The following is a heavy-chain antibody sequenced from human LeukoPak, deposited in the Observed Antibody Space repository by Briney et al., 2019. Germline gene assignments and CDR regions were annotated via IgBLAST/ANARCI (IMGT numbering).Heavy chain of an antibody. CDR2: INPNSGGT. V-gene: IGHV1-2*02. D-gene: IGHD6-6*01. J-gene: IGHJ5*02. Sequence: ASVKVSCKASGYTFTGYYMHWVRQAPGQGLEWMGWINPNSGGTNYAQKFQGRVTMTRDTSISTAYMELSRLRSDDTAVYYCASLVIGTSSSSGDWFDPWGQGTLVTVSS. CDR1: GYTFTGYY. CDR3: ASLVIGTSSSSGDWFDP.